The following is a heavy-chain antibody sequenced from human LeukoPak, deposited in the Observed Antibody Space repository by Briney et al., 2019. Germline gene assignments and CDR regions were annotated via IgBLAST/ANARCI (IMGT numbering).Heavy chain of an antibody. CDR3: ARETGKRGYSGYDPGQNWFDP. V-gene: IGHV1-69*13. Sequence: SVKVSCKASGYKFTSYGISWVRQAPGQGLEWMGGIIPIFGTANYAQKFQGRVTITADESTSTAYMELSSLRSEDTAVYYCARETGKRGYSGYDPGQNWFDPWGQGTLVTVSS. CDR2: IIPIFGTA. CDR1: GYKFTSYG. J-gene: IGHJ5*02. D-gene: IGHD5-12*01.